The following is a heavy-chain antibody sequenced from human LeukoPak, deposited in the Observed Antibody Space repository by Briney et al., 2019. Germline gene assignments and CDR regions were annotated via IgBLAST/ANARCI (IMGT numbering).Heavy chain of an antibody. V-gene: IGHV1-2*02. D-gene: IGHD3-10*01. Sequence: ASVKVSCKASGYTFTGYYMHWVRQAPGRGLEGMGWINPNSGGTNYAQKFRGGVTMNRDTSISTAYVELSRLRSDGADVCDLARAATMVRGATDVYYYYYMDVWGKGTTVTVSS. J-gene: IGHJ6*03. CDR2: INPNSGGT. CDR3: ARAATMVRGATDVYYYYYMDV. CDR1: GYTFTGYY.